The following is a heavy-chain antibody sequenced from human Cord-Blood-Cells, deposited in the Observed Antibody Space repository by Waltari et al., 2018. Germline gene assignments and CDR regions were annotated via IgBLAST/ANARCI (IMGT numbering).Heavy chain of an antibody. CDR2: ISYDGSNK. V-gene: IGHV3-30-3*01. Sequence: QVQLVESGGGVVQPGRSLRLSCAASGFTFSSYAMHWVRQAPGKGLEWVAVISYDGSNKYYADSVKGRFTISRDNSKNTLYLQMNSLRAEDTAVYYCARDYTYQLPIHEWLVTYFDYWGQGTLVTVSS. CDR3: ARDYTYQLPIHEWLVTYFDY. D-gene: IGHD2-2*01. CDR1: GFTFSSYA. J-gene: IGHJ4*02.